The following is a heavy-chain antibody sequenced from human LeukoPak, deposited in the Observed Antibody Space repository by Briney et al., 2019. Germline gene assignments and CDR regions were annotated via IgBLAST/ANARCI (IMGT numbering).Heavy chain of an antibody. J-gene: IGHJ3*02. V-gene: IGHV4-59*01. D-gene: IGHD3-10*01. CDR2: IYYSGST. Sequence: PSETLSLTCTVSGGSISSYYWSWIRQPPGKGLEWIGYIYYSGSTNYNPSLKSRVTISVDTSKNQFSLKLSPVTAADTAVYYCAREGLWFGELSGFDIWGQGTMVTVSS. CDR1: GGSISSYY. CDR3: AREGLWFGELSGFDI.